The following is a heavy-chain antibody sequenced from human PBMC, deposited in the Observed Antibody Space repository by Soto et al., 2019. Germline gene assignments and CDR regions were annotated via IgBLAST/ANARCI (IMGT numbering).Heavy chain of an antibody. D-gene: IGHD6-13*01. CDR2: ISSSSSYI. CDR1: GFTFSSYS. Sequence: GESLKISCAASGFTFSSYSMNWVRQAPGKGLEWVSSISSSSSYIYYADSVKGRFTISRDNAKNSLYLQMNSLRAEDTAVYYCARDTRADSSSWYGVYYYYYYGMDVWGQGTTVTVSS. V-gene: IGHV3-21*01. J-gene: IGHJ6*02. CDR3: ARDTRADSSSWYGVYYYYYYGMDV.